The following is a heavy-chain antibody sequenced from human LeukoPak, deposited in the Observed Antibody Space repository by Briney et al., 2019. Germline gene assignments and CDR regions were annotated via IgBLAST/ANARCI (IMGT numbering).Heavy chain of an antibody. D-gene: IGHD1-26*01. CDR2: IVVGSGNT. CDR1: GFTFTSSA. J-gene: IGHJ6*02. CDR3: AAGGYYYYYYYGMDV. V-gene: IGHV1-58*01. Sequence: SVKVSCKASGFTFTSSAVQWVRQARGQRLEWIGWIVVGSGNTNYAQKFQERVTITRDMSTSTAYMELSSLRSEDTAVYYCAAGGYYYYYYYGMDVWGQGTTVTVSS.